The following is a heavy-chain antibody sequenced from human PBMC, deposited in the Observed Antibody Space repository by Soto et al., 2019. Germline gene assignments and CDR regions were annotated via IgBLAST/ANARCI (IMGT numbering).Heavy chain of an antibody. CDR1: GGSISSGGYY. J-gene: IGHJ6*03. Sequence: SETLFLTCTVSGGSISSGGYYWSWIRQHPEKGLEWIGYIYYSGSTYYNPSPKRRVTIEVDTSKNQFSLTMSSLTAADTAVYYCARSSYYDFWPNYYMDVWGKGTTVTVSS. CDR3: ARSSYYDFWPNYYMDV. D-gene: IGHD3-3*01. V-gene: IGHV4-31*03. CDR2: IYYSGST.